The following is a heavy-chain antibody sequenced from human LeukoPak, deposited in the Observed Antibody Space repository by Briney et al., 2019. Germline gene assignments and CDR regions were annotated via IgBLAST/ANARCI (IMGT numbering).Heavy chain of an antibody. Sequence: GGSLRLSCAASVFTFSIYWMTWVRQAPGKGLEWVASLNQDGSERYCVDSVKGRFTITRDNAQKSLYLEMKSLSAKDTAVYYCARAVTSTEGYWGQGTLVTVSS. CDR3: ARAVTSTEGY. CDR2: LNQDGSER. J-gene: IGHJ4*02. CDR1: VFTFSIYW. V-gene: IGHV3-7*03.